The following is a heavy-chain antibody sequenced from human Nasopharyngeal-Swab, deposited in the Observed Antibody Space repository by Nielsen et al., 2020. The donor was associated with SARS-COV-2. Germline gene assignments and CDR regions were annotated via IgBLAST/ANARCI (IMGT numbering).Heavy chain of an antibody. CDR1: GFTFSSYA. CDR2: ISSNGGST. J-gene: IGHJ3*02. D-gene: IGHD5-18*01. Sequence: GESLKISCAAPGFTFSSYAMHWVRQAPGKGLEYVSAISSNGGSTYYANSVKGRFTISRDNSKNTLYLQMGSLRAEDMAVYYCARGEIQLWLRGAFDIWGQGTMVTVSS. CDR3: ARGEIQLWLRGAFDI. V-gene: IGHV3-64*01.